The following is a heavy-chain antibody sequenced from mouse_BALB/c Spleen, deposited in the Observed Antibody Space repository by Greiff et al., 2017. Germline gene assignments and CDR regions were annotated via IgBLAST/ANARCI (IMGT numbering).Heavy chain of an antibody. Sequence: QVQLQQSGAELARPGASVKLSCKASGYTFTSYWMQWVKQRPGQGLEWIGAIYPGDGDTRYTQKFKGKATLTADKSSSTAYMQLSSLASEDSAVYYCARNYDKGWFAYWGQGTLVTVSA. V-gene: IGHV1-87*01. CDR2: IYPGDGDT. D-gene: IGHD2-4*01. J-gene: IGHJ3*01. CDR1: GYTFTSYW. CDR3: ARNYDKGWFAY.